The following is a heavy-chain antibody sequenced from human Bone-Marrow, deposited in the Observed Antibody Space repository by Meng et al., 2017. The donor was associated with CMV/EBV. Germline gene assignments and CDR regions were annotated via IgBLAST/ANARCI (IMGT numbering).Heavy chain of an antibody. D-gene: IGHD5-24*01. CDR2: IWYDGSNK. Sequence: GGSLRLSCAASGFTFSSYGMHWVRQAPGKGPEWVAVIWYDGSNKYYADSVKGRFTISRDNSKNTLYLQMNSLRAEDTAVYYCAKDAAGMATIYYFDYWGQGTLVTVSS. J-gene: IGHJ4*02. CDR3: AKDAAGMATIYYFDY. V-gene: IGHV3-33*06. CDR1: GFTFSSYG.